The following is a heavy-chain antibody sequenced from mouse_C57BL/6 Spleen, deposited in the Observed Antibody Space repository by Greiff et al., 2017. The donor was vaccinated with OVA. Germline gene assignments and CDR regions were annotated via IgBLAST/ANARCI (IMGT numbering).Heavy chain of an antibody. CDR3: ASNWEGDY. CDR1: GYSFTDYN. CDR2: INPNYGTT. Sequence: EVKLMESGPELVKPGASVKISCKASGYSFTDYNMNWVKQSHGKSLEWIGVINPNYGTTSYNQKFKGKATLTVDQSSRTAYMKLNSLTCDDCAVYYCASNWEGDYWGQGTTLTVSS. D-gene: IGHD4-1*02. V-gene: IGHV1-39*01. J-gene: IGHJ2*01.